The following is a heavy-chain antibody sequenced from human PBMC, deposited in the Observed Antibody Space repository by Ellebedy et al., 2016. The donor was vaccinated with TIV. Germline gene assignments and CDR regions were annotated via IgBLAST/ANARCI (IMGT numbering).Heavy chain of an antibody. Sequence: GESLKISCAASGFTVSSNYMSWVRQAPGKGLEWVSVIYSGGSTYYADSVKGRFTISRDNSKNTLYLQMNSLRAEDTAVYYCARDRFGYGYYYGMDVWGQGTTVTVSS. CDR1: GFTVSSNY. J-gene: IGHJ6*02. CDR2: IYSGGST. V-gene: IGHV3-53*01. CDR3: ARDRFGYGYYYGMDV. D-gene: IGHD5-18*01.